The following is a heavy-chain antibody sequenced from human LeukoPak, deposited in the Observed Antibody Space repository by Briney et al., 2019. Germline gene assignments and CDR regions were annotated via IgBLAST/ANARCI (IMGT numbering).Heavy chain of an antibody. CDR2: IGTASDT. Sequence: PGGTLRLSCAASGFTFSSFDMHWVRQPTGQGLEWCSTIGTASDTYYPASVECRFTLSRDNAKNSLYLQMNSLTAGDTAVYYCARGPPRGKYYYMDVWGKGTMVPVSS. D-gene: IGHD1-1*01. V-gene: IGHV3-13*01. CDR1: GFTFSSFD. J-gene: IGHJ6*03. CDR3: ARGPPRGKYYYMDV.